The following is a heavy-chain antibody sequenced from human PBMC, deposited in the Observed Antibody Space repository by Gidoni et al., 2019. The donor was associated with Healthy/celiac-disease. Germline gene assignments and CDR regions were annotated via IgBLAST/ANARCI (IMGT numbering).Heavy chain of an antibody. CDR2: IIPLFGTA. CDR1: GGTFNTYA. Sequence: QLQLVQSGTEVKKPGSSVKVSCKASGGTFNTYAINWGRRAPGQGLEWMGGIIPLFGTANYAQKFQGRVTITADESTSTAYMELSSLRSVDTAVYYCARGKVYPSGVEGAFDPWGQGTLVTVSS. CDR3: ARGKVYPSGVEGAFDP. D-gene: IGHD1-26*01. J-gene: IGHJ5*02. V-gene: IGHV1-69*01.